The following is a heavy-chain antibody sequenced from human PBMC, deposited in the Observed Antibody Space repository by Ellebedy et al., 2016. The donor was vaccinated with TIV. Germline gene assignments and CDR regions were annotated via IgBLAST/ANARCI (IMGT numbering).Heavy chain of an antibody. CDR3: AREGGWQQVND. CDR1: GFTFSSYG. Sequence: GESLKISCAASGFTFSSYGMHWVRQAPGKGLEWVAVIWYDGSNKYYADSVKGRFTISRDNSKNTLYLQMNSLRAEDTAVYYCAREGGWQQVNDWGQGTLVTVSS. V-gene: IGHV3-33*01. J-gene: IGHJ4*02. D-gene: IGHD5-24*01. CDR2: IWYDGSNK.